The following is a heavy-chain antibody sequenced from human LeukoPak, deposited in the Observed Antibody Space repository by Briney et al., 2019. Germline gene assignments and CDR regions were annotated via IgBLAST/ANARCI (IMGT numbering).Heavy chain of an antibody. CDR1: GFTFSSYA. CDR2: ISGSGGST. Sequence: PGGSLRLSCAASGFTFSSYAMSWVRQAPGKGLEGVSAISGSGGSTYCADSVKGRFTISRDNSKNTLYLQMNSLRAEDTAVYYCARDYYYGSGRYYYIDVWGKGTTVTISS. V-gene: IGHV3-23*01. J-gene: IGHJ6*03. CDR3: ARDYYYGSGRYYYIDV. D-gene: IGHD3-10*01.